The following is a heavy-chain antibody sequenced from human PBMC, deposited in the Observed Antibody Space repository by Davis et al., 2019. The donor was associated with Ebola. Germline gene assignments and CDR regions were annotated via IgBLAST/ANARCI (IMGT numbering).Heavy chain of an antibody. J-gene: IGHJ3*02. D-gene: IGHD3-22*01. CDR2: LSNSGIT. V-gene: IGHV4-59*01. CDR3: ASRDYYYDSSWGSFDI. Sequence: SETLSLTCTVSGASISSSYWSWIRLTPGKGLEWIAYLSNSGITYNHPSLKGRVSIEVDMSKNQFFLTLSSVTAADTAVYYCASRDYYYDSSWGSFDIWGQGTMVTVSS. CDR1: GASISSSY.